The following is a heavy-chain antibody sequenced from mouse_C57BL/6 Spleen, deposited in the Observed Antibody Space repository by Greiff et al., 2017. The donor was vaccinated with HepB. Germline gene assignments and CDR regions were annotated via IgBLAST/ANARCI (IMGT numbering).Heavy chain of an antibody. CDR3: ARGYSNYLYYFDY. V-gene: IGHV5-4*03. D-gene: IGHD2-5*01. CDR2: ISDGGSYT. Sequence: EVKLMESGGGLVKPGGSLKLSCAASGFTFSSYAMSWVRQTPEKRLEWVATISDGGSYTYYPDNVKGRFTISRDNAKNNLYLQMSHLKSEDTAMYYCARGYSNYLYYFDYWGQGTTLTVSS. J-gene: IGHJ2*01. CDR1: GFTFSSYA.